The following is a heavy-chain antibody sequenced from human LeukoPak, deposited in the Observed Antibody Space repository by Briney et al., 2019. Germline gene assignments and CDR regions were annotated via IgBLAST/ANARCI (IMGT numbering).Heavy chain of an antibody. J-gene: IGHJ6*03. CDR2: ISFGGGST. CDR3: VHGKGRYHHYMDV. CDR1: GFDFSNYA. Sequence: GGSLRLSCAASGFDFSNYAMTWVRQAPGKGLAWVSSISFGGGSTYYADSVKGRFTISRDNSKNTLFLQMSSLRAEDTAVYYCVHGKGRYHHYMDVWGKGTTVTVSS. V-gene: IGHV3-23*01.